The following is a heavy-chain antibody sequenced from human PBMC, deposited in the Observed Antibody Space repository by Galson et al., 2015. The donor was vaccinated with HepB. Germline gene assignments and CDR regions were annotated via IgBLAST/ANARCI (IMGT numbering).Heavy chain of an antibody. J-gene: IGHJ4*02. CDR2: IDPSDSYT. D-gene: IGHD3-22*01. CDR1: GYSFTSYW. V-gene: IGHV5-10-1*01. CDR3: ATTSGYYDSSGYYTLHY. Sequence: QSGAEVKKPGESLRISCKGSGYSFTSYWISWVRQMPGKGLEWMGRIDPSDSYTRYSPSFQGHVTISADKSISTAYLQWSSLKASDTAMYYCATTSGYYDSSGYYTLHYWGQGTLVTVSS.